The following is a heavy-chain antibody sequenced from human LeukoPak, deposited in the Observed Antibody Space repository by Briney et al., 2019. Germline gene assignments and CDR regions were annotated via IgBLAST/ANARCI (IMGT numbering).Heavy chain of an antibody. CDR3: GRTIAQYSNSWLYYFYGLDV. V-gene: IGHV3-23*01. CDR2: ISGGSEDS. CDR1: GFTFRDYT. J-gene: IGHJ6*02. Sequence: GGSLRLSCAASGFTFRDYTMNWVRQAPGKGLEWVSSISGGSEDSYYADSVKGRFTISRDNSRSTLYLQMNSLRADDTAVYYCGRTIAQYSNSWLYYFYGLDVWGQGTTVTVSS. D-gene: IGHD6-13*01.